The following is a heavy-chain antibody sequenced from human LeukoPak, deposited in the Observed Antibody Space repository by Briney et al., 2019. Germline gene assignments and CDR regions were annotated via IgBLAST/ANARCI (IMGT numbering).Heavy chain of an antibody. D-gene: IGHD6-25*01. CDR3: AREGVASGLDY. CDR2: IYRDGST. CDR1: GFTVGSNY. Sequence: GGSLRLSCAASGFTVGSNYMSWVRQAPGKGLEWLSVIYRDGSTYYADSVKGRFTISRDNSKNTLYLQMNSLRAEDTAVYYCAREGVASGLDYWGQGTLVIVSS. J-gene: IGHJ4*02. V-gene: IGHV3-53*01.